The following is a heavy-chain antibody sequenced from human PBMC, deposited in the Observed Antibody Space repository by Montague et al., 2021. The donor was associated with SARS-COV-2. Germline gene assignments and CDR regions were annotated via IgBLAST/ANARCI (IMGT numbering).Heavy chain of an antibody. Sequence: TLSLTCTVSGVSITSDIYFWHWFRQPAGKGLEWIGRVYPLATNKYNPSLRSRLTPAFDTSKNQISLNLTSVTAADAAVYYCASYDFWSGYTDDLWGPGIRVTVSS. V-gene: IGHV4-61*02. J-gene: IGHJ5*02. CDR3: ASYDFWSGYTDDL. CDR1: GVSITSDIYF. CDR2: VYPLATN. D-gene: IGHD3-3*01.